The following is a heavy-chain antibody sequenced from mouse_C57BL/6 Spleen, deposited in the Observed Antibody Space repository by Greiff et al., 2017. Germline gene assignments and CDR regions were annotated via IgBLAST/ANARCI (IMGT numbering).Heavy chain of an antibody. J-gene: IGHJ4*01. D-gene: IGHD1-1*01. CDR1: GYTFTSYW. CDR2: IDPSDSYT. V-gene: IGHV1-69*01. Sequence: QVQLQQPGAELVMPGASVKLSCKASGYTFTSYWMHWVKQRPGQGLEWIGEIDPSDSYTNYNQKFKGKSTLTVDKSSSTAYMQLSSLTSEDSAVYYCARKRYYYGSSYWAMDYWGQGTSDTVSS. CDR3: ARKRYYYGSSYWAMDY.